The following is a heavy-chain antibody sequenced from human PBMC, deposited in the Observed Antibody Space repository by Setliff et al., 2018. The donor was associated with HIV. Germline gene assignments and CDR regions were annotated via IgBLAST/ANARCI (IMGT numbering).Heavy chain of an antibody. CDR3: SRDDLYGGNSFDY. D-gene: IGHD4-17*01. J-gene: IGHJ4*02. Sequence: GALRLSCEASGFTLSSYSMNWVRQAPGKGLEWVSYIGSSSSPIYHADSVKGRFTISRDNAKNSLYLQMNSLRAEDTAVYYCSRDDLYGGNSFDYWGQGTLVTVSS. CDR2: IGSSSSPI. CDR1: GFTLSSYS. V-gene: IGHV3-48*01.